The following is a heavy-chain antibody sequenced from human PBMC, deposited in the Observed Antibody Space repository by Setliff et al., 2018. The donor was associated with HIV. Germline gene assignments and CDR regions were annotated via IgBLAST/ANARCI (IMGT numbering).Heavy chain of an antibody. J-gene: IGHJ4*02. CDR3: ARRITMVRGVIFDY. CDR2: ISGSGGAT. V-gene: IGHV3-23*01. CDR1: GFTFGESG. D-gene: IGHD3-10*01. Sequence: GGSLRLSCTASGFTFGESGMSWVRQAPGKGLEWVSAISGSGGATFYADSVKARFTISRDNSRNTLYLQMNSLRAEDTAVYYCARRITMVRGVIFDYWGQGTLVTVSS.